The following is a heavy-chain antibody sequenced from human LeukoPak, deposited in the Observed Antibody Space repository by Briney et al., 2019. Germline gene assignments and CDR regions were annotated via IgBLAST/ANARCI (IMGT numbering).Heavy chain of an antibody. Sequence: GGSLRLSCAASGFTFSSYAMHWVRQAPGKGLGWVAVISYDGSNKYYADSVKGRFTISRDNSKNTLYLQMNSLRAEDTAVYYCARAGSSGWYEYFDYWGQGTLVTVSS. CDR1: GFTFSSYA. V-gene: IGHV3-30-3*01. CDR3: ARAGSSGWYEYFDY. CDR2: ISYDGSNK. D-gene: IGHD6-19*01. J-gene: IGHJ4*02.